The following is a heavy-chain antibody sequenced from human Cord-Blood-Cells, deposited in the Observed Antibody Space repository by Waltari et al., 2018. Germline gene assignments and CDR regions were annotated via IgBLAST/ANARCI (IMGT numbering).Heavy chain of an antibody. CDR1: GFTFSRCG. CDR2: IWYDGSNK. CDR3: ARVYSSSWYYYYYGMDV. V-gene: IGHV3-33*01. Sequence: QVQLVEAGGVVVQPGMSLRLSCAASGFTFSRCGLPRFRQAPRMVLEWVAVIWYDGSNKYYADSVKGRFTISRDNSKNTLYLQMNSLRAEDTAVYYCARVYSSSWYYYYYGMDVWGQEPTVTVSS. D-gene: IGHD6-13*01. J-gene: IGHJ6*02.